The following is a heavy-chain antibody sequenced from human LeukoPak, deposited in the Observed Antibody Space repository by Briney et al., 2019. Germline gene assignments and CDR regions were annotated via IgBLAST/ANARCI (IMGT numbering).Heavy chain of an antibody. CDR3: ARGDYGGDSNAFDI. CDR2: ISDSGGST. V-gene: IGHV3-64*04. CDR1: GFPFSSYA. Sequence: GGSLRLSCSASGFPFSSYAMHWVRQAPGKGLEYVSAISDSGGSTYYADSVKGRFTVSRDNARNTLSLRMNSLRAEDTAVYYCARGDYGGDSNAFDIWGPGTMVTVSS. J-gene: IGHJ3*02. D-gene: IGHD4-23*01.